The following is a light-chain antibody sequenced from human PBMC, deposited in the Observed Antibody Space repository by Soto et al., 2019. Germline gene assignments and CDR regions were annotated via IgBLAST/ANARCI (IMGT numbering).Light chain of an antibody. CDR1: NSNLGAGYD. J-gene: IGLJ3*02. Sequence: QSVLTQPPSVSGAPGQRVTISCTGNNSNLGAGYDVHWYQQLPGAAPKLVIFGNRNRPSGVPERFSGSKSGPSASLAITGLQAEDEADYYCQAYVYSLTAFVFGGGTQLTVL. V-gene: IGLV1-40*01. CDR3: QAYVYSLTAFV. CDR2: GNR.